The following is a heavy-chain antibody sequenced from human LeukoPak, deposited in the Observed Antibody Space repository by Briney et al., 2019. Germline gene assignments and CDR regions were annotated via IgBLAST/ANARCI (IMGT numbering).Heavy chain of an antibody. J-gene: IGHJ3*02. CDR1: GRSFSGYY. CDR2: INHSGST. CDR3: ARGWYQGAFDI. V-gene: IGHV4-34*01. Sequence: SETLSLTCAVYGRSFSGYYWSWIRQPPGKGLEWIGEINHSGSTNYSPSLKSRVTISVDTSKNQFSLNLSSVTAADTAVYYCARGWYQGAFDIWGQGTMVTVSS. D-gene: IGHD2-2*01.